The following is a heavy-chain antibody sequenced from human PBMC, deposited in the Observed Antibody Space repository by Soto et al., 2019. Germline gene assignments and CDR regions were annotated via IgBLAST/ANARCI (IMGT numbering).Heavy chain of an antibody. V-gene: IGHV1-3*01. D-gene: IGHD3-22*01. CDR2: INAVNGNT. CDR3: VREDYYDSSGYLPVRYYFGMDV. CDR1: GYTFTSYT. Sequence: ASVKVSCKASGYTFTSYTIHWVRQAPGQRLEWVGRINAVNGNTKNSQKFQARVTITRETSASTAYMELRSLRSDDTAVYYCVREDYYDSSGYLPVRYYFGMDVWGQGTTVTVSS. J-gene: IGHJ6*02.